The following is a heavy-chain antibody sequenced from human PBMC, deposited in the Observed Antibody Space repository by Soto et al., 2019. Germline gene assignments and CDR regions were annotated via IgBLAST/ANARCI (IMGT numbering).Heavy chain of an antibody. CDR1: GFTFSSYA. J-gene: IGHJ4*02. V-gene: IGHV3-23*01. CDR2: INVGVGNT. CDR3: AKLLGPDLGRGITMPTL. Sequence: PGGSLRLSCAASGFTFSSYAMSWVRQAPGKGLEWVSSINVGVGNTHYADSVRGRFTISRDNSKNTLYLQMNSLRAEDTAVYYCAKLLGPDLGRGITMPTLWGQGTLVTVSS. D-gene: IGHD3-3*01.